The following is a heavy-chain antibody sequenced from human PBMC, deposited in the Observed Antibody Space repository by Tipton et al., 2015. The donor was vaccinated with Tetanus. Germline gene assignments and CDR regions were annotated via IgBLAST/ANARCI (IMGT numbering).Heavy chain of an antibody. D-gene: IGHD2-15*01. CDR2: IYYSGST. CDR3: ARGLGLCTGGSCSF. J-gene: IGHJ4*02. CDR1: RGSISSSNYY. V-gene: IGHV4-39*01. Sequence: LRLSCTVSRGSISSSNYYWGWIRQPPGKGLEWIGSIYYSGSTYYNPSLKSRVTISVDTSKNQFSLNLRSVIAADTAIYYCARGLGLCTGGSCSFWGQGTPVTVST.